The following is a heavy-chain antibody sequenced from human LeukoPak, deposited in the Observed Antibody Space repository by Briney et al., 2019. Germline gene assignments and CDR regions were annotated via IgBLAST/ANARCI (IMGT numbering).Heavy chain of an antibody. CDR1: GGSISSYY. V-gene: IGHV4-59*08. D-gene: IGHD3-10*01. Sequence: SETLSLTCTVSGGSISSYYWSWIRQPPGKGLEWIGYIYYSGSTNYNPSLKSRVTISVDTSKNQFSLKLSSVTAADTAVYYCASPTLWFGELPRDYWGQGTLVTVSS. J-gene: IGHJ4*02. CDR3: ASPTLWFGELPRDY. CDR2: IYYSGST.